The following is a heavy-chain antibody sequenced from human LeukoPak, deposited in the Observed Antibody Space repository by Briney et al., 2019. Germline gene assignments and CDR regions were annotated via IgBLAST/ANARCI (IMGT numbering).Heavy chain of an antibody. V-gene: IGHV1-2*02. CDR2: INPNSGGT. CDR3: ARADRLHGGPYLIGP. Sequence: GASVKVSCKTSGYSFTDYYMYWVRQAPGQGLEWMGWINPNSGGTSSAQKFQGRVTMTRDTSITTVYMEMSWLTSDDTAIYYCARADRLHGGPYLIGPWGQGTLVTVSS. CDR1: GYSFTDYY. J-gene: IGHJ5*02. D-gene: IGHD2-21*01.